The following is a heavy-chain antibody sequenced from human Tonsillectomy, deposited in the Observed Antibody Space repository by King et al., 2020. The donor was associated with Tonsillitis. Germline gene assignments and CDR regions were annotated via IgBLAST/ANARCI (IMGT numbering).Heavy chain of an antibody. Sequence: QLQESGPGLVKPSETLSLTCTVSGCSIISSSYYWCWIRQPPGKGLWWIGSIYDSVSTSYNPSRKSRFTISVDTSKNQFSLKLSSVTAADTAVYCCARTYYDFLWGKYQEGYFDYWGQGTLGTASS. D-gene: IGHD3-16*01. V-gene: IGHV4-39*01. CDR3: ARTYYDFLWGKYQEGYFDY. J-gene: IGHJ4*02. CDR2: IYDSVST. CDR1: GCSIISSSYY.